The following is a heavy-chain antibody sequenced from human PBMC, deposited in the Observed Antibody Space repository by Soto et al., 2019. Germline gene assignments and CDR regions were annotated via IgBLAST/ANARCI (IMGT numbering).Heavy chain of an antibody. CDR2: IWYDGSNK. J-gene: IGHJ4*02. CDR1: GFTFSSYG. V-gene: IGHV3-33*01. CDR3: XXXXXXXGXXWHY. Sequence: QVQLVESGGGVVQPGRSLRLSCAASGFTFSSYGMHWVRQXPXXXXEWVAVIWYDGSNKYYADSVKGRFTISRDNSKNTLYLQXXSLRXXXTXVXXXXXXXXXXGXXWHYXXQGTLVTVSS.